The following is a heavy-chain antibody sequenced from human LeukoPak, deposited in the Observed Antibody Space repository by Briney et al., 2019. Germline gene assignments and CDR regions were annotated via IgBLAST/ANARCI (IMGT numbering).Heavy chain of an antibody. V-gene: IGHV6-1*01. CDR3: ARAPFHCSGGSCYFSYYYYMDV. CDR2: TYYRSKWYN. J-gene: IGHJ6*03. CDR1: GDSVSSNSAA. D-gene: IGHD2-15*01. Sequence: SQTLSLTCAISGDSVSSNSAAWNWITQSPSRGLEWLGRTYYRSKWYNDYAVSVKSRININPDTSKNQFSLQLNSVTPEDTAVYYCARAPFHCSGGSCYFSYYYYMDVWGKGTTVTVSS.